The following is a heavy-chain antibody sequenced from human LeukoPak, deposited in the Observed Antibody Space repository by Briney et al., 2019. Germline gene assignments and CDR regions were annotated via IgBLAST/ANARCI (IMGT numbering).Heavy chain of an antibody. V-gene: IGHV3-48*03. J-gene: IGHJ4*02. CDR3: ARGWVPAAMGY. CDR1: GFTFSSYE. Sequence: LSCAASGFTFSSYEMNWVRQAPGKGLEWVSYISSSGSTIYYADSVKGRFTISRDNAKNSLYLQMNSLRAEDTAVYYCARGWVPAAMGYWGQGTLVTVSS. D-gene: IGHD2-2*01. CDR2: ISSSGSTI.